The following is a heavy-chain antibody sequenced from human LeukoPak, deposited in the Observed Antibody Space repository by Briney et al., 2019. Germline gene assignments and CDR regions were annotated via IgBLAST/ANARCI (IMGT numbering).Heavy chain of an antibody. CDR1: GYTFTTYS. CDR3: ARFRPVRGNDY. Sequence: SVKVSCKASGYTFTTYSIHWVRQAPGQRLEWMAWINTGTGNTKYSQKFQGRVTITRDTSANTAYMELSRLRSEDTAVYYCARFRPVRGNDYWGQGTLVTVSS. D-gene: IGHD3-10*02. V-gene: IGHV1-3*04. CDR2: INTGTGNT. J-gene: IGHJ4*02.